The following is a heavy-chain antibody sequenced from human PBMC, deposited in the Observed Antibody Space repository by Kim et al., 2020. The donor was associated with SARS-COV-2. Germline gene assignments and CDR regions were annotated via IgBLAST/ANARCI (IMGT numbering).Heavy chain of an antibody. D-gene: IGHD3-10*01. CDR3: AKEGPYGSGSYSFDY. J-gene: IGHJ4*02. CDR1: GFTFSNCA. CDR2: ISEVGATT. V-gene: IGHV3-23*01. Sequence: GGSLRLSCAASGFTFSNCAMSWVRQTPGKGLEWVSTISEVGATTYYADSVKGRFTISRDNSKNTLSLQMNSLRAEDTAVYYCAKEGPYGSGSYSFDYWGQGTLVTVSS.